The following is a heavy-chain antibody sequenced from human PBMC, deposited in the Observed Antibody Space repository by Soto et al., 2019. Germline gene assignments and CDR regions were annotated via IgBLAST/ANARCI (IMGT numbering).Heavy chain of an antibody. CDR3: ARQDYYRRGYFYGMDV. Sequence: GESLKISCKGSGYSFTSYWISWARQMPGKGLEWMGRIDPSDSYTNYSPSFQGHVTISADKSISTPYLQWSSLKASDTAMYYCARQDYYRRGYFYGMDVWGQGTTVTVSS. CDR2: IDPSDSYT. V-gene: IGHV5-10-1*01. CDR1: GYSFTSYW. D-gene: IGHD3-22*01. J-gene: IGHJ6*02.